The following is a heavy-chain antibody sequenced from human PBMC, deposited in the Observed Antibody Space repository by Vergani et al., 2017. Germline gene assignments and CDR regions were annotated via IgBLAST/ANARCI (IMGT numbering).Heavy chain of an antibody. Sequence: QVQLVQSGAEVKKPGASVKVSCKASGYTFTSYYMHWVRQAPGQGLEWMGIINPSGGSTSYAQKFQGRVTMTRDTSTSTVYMELSSLRSEDTAVYYCARDTMGRCRTSTCPYYFDFWGQGTLVTVSS. CDR3: ARDTMGRCRTSTCPYYFDF. J-gene: IGHJ4*02. CDR2: INPSGGST. V-gene: IGHV1-46*01. D-gene: IGHD1-1*01. CDR1: GYTFTSYY.